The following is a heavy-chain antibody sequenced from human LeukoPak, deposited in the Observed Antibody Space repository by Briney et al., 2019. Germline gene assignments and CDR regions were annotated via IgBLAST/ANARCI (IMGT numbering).Heavy chain of an antibody. CDR2: IAYDGSRK. J-gene: IGHJ4*02. V-gene: IGHV3-30*03. Sequence: GGSLRLSCAGSGFTFSGYGMHWVRQAPGKGLEWVTGIAYDGSRKHYADSVKGRFTISRDNSKNTLYLQMNRLRAEDTAVYYCARDRQGRTYYFDYWGQGTLVTVSS. CDR3: ARDRQGRTYYFDY. CDR1: GFTFSGYG.